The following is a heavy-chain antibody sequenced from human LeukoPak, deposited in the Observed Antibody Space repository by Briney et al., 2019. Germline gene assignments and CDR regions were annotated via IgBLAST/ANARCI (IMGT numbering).Heavy chain of an antibody. CDR1: GFTSSSYA. Sequence: TGGSLRLSCAASGFTSSSYAMSWVRQAPGKGLEWVSAISGSGGSTYYADSVKGRFTISRDNSKNTLYLQMNSLRAEDTAVYYCAKFDSSGYYYGPRVIDYWGQGTLVTVSS. CDR2: ISGSGGST. V-gene: IGHV3-23*01. J-gene: IGHJ4*02. CDR3: AKFDSSGYYYGPRVIDY. D-gene: IGHD3-22*01.